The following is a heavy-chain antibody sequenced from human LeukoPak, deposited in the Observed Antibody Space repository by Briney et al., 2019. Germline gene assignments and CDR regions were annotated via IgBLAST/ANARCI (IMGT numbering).Heavy chain of an antibody. CDR2: IKQDGSEK. J-gene: IGHJ4*02. CDR3: AKDWMVVTASYYFDY. Sequence: GSLRLSCAASGFTFSSYWMSWVRQAPGKGLEWVANIKQDGSEKYYADSVKGRFTISRDNSKNTLYLQMNSLRAEDTAVYYCAKDWMVVTASYYFDYWGQGTLVTVSS. D-gene: IGHD2-21*02. V-gene: IGHV3-7*01. CDR1: GFTFSSYW.